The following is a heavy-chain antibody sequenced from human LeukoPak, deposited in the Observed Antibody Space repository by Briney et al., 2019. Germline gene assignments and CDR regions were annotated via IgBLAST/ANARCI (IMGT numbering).Heavy chain of an antibody. CDR1: GFTFSSYG. V-gene: IGHV3-30*02. CDR2: IGSDGTNK. Sequence: GGSLRLSCTASGFTFSSYGMHWVRQAPGKGLEWVALIGSDGTNKYYADSVKGRFTISRDNSKNTLYLQMNSLRAEDTAVYYCAKSMIVVYWGQGTLVTVSS. D-gene: IGHD3-22*01. J-gene: IGHJ4*02. CDR3: AKSMIVVY.